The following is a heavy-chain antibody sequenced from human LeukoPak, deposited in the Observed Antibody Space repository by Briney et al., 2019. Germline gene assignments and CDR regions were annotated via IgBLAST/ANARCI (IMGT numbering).Heavy chain of an antibody. CDR2: ISGSGGST. Sequence: GGSLRLSCAASGFTFSSYAMSWVRQAPGKGLEWVSAISGSGGSTYYADSVKGRFTISRDSSKNTLYLQMNSLRAEDTAVYYCAKFQYCGSYYSSDFDYWGQGTLVTVSS. D-gene: IGHD1-26*01. J-gene: IGHJ4*02. CDR1: GFTFSSYA. V-gene: IGHV3-23*01. CDR3: AKFQYCGSYYSSDFDY.